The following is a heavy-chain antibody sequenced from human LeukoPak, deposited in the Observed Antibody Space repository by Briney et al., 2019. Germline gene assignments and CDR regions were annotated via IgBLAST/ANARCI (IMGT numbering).Heavy chain of an antibody. D-gene: IGHD5-18*01. J-gene: IGHJ4*02. CDR1: GFTFSSYG. Sequence: GGSLRLTCAASGFTFSSYGMHWVRQAPGKGLEWVAVISYDGSNKYYADSVKGRFTISRDNSKNTLYLQMNSLRAEDTAVYYCAKSSYPRGYSYAPFDYWGQGTLVTVSS. CDR3: AKSSYPRGYSYAPFDY. CDR2: ISYDGSNK. V-gene: IGHV3-30*18.